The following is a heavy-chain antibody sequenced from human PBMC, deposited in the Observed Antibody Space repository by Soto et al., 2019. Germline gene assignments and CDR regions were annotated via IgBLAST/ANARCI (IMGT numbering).Heavy chain of an antibody. CDR3: AKDPLPRIAAAGGWFDP. D-gene: IGHD6-13*01. CDR1: GYIFSSYR. Sequence: GGSLRLSCAASGYIFSSYRMTWVRQAPGKGLEWVSSISESSGNKYYVDSVKGRFTISRDNSKNTLYLQMTSLRAEDTAVYYCAKDPLPRIAAAGGWFDPWGQGTLVTVSS. CDR2: ISESSGNK. J-gene: IGHJ5*02. V-gene: IGHV3-23*01.